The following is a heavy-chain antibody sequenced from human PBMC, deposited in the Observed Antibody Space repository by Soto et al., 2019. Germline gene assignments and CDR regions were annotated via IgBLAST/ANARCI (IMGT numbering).Heavy chain of an antibody. CDR2: ISGSGGST. J-gene: IGHJ4*02. Sequence: GGALRLSCAASGFTFSSYAMSWVRQAPGKGLEWVSAISGSGGSTYYADSVKGRFTISRDNSKNTLYLQMNSLRAEDTAVYYCAKDPPRVYYYDSSGSQEMDYWGQGTLVTVSS. V-gene: IGHV3-23*01. D-gene: IGHD3-22*01. CDR1: GFTFSSYA. CDR3: AKDPPRVYYYDSSGSQEMDY.